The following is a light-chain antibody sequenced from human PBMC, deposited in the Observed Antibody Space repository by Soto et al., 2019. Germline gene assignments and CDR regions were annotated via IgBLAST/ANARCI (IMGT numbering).Light chain of an antibody. V-gene: IGKV3-11*01. J-gene: IGKJ4*01. Sequence: EIVLTQSPATLSLSPGERATLSCRASQSLDNYLAWYQHKPGQAPRLLIYDASTRATDIPPRFSGSGSGTDFTLTSSSLEPEDFAVYYCQQRGHWPSFGGGTKVEIK. CDR2: DAS. CDR1: QSLDNY. CDR3: QQRGHWPS.